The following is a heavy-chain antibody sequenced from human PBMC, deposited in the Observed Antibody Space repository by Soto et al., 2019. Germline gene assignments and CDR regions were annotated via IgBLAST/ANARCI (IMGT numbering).Heavy chain of an antibody. D-gene: IGHD6-19*01. CDR2: IYHSGST. J-gene: IGHJ4*02. CDR3: ASAGGLGAVAADY. V-gene: IGHV4-30-2*01. Sequence: SETLSLTCAVSGGSISSGGYPWSWIRQPPGKGLEWIGYIYHSGSTYYNPSLKSRVTISVDRSKNQFSLKLSSVTAADTAVYYCASAGGLGAVAADYWGQGTLVTVSS. CDR1: GGSISSGGYP.